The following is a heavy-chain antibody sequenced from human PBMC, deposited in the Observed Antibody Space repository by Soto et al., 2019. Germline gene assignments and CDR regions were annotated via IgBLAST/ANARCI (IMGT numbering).Heavy chain of an antibody. V-gene: IGHV1-46*01. D-gene: IGHD3-22*01. CDR1: GGTFSSYT. J-gene: IGHJ4*02. Sequence: VKVSCKASGGTFSSYTISWVRQAPGQGLEWMGIINPSGGSTRYAQKFQGRVTMTRDTSTSTVYMELSSLKSEDTAVYYCARGLIYDSSGYYFDYWGQGTLVTVSS. CDR3: ARGLIYDSSGYYFDY. CDR2: INPSGGST.